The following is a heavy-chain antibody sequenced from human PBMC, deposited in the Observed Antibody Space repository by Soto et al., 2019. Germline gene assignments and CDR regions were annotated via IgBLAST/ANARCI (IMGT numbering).Heavy chain of an antibody. V-gene: IGHV3-74*01. Sequence: GXSLILSCAASGFTFSSYWMHWVRQAPFKGLVWVSRINSDGSSTSYADSVKGRFTISRDNAKNTLYLQMNSLRAEDTAVYYCARDPVLGYCSGGSCYSVWGQGILVTVSS. CDR1: GFTFSSYW. CDR2: INSDGSST. J-gene: IGHJ4*02. CDR3: ARDPVLGYCSGGSCYSV. D-gene: IGHD2-15*01.